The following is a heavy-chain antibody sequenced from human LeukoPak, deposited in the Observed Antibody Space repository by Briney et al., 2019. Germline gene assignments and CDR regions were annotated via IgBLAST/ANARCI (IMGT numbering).Heavy chain of an antibody. J-gene: IGHJ3*02. D-gene: IGHD5-12*01. V-gene: IGHV1-18*01. Sequence: ASVKVFCKASCYNFNSYGISWVGQAPGQGPEWIAWINPYNGDTNYVQTLQGRLTITRDTSTRTAYLDLGSLRSDDTAVYYCAKHFAGYPSDAFDIRGQGTMVTVSS. CDR1: CYNFNSYG. CDR3: AKHFAGYPSDAFDI. CDR2: INPYNGDT.